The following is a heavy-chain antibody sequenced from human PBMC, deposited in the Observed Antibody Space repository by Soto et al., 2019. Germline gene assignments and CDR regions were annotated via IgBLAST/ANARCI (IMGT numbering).Heavy chain of an antibody. J-gene: IGHJ6*02. D-gene: IGHD3-10*01. Sequence: GAPVKVSCKASGGTFSSYAISWVRQAPGQGLEWMGGIIPIFGTANYAQKFQGRVTITADESTSTAYMELSSLRSEDTAVYYCARALSYGSGSAPYYGMDVWGQGTTVTLSS. CDR2: IIPIFGTA. CDR3: ARALSYGSGSAPYYGMDV. CDR1: GGTFSSYA. V-gene: IGHV1-69*13.